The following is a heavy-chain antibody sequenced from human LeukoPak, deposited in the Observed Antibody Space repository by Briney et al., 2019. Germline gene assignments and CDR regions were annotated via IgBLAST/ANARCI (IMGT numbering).Heavy chain of an antibody. D-gene: IGHD6-19*01. V-gene: IGHV1-2*02. CDR3: ARSEQFPYYMDV. Sequence: ASVKVSCKASGYTFTGYYMHWVRQAPGQGLEWMGWIYPNSGGTNYAQKFQGRVTMTRDTSISTAYMELSRLRSDDTAVYYCARSEQFPYYMDVWGKGTTVIVSS. CDR1: GYTFTGYY. J-gene: IGHJ6*03. CDR2: IYPNSGGT.